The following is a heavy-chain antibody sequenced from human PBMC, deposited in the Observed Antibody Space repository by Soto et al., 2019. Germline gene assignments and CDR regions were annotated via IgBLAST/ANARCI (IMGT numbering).Heavy chain of an antibody. Sequence: QVRLVESGGGVVQPGRSLRLSCAASGFTFSSYGMHWVRQAPGKGLEWVAAISYDGSNKYYADSVKGRFTISRDNSKNTLYVQMNSLRAEDTAVYYCAKEVWSGPMDVWGQGTTVTVSS. CDR2: ISYDGSNK. V-gene: IGHV3-30*18. CDR3: AKEVWSGPMDV. D-gene: IGHD3-3*01. CDR1: GFTFSSYG. J-gene: IGHJ6*02.